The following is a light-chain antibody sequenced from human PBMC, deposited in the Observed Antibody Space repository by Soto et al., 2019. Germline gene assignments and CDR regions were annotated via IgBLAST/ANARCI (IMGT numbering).Light chain of an antibody. CDR1: SSNLGAGYD. CDR2: GNS. V-gene: IGLV1-40*01. CDR3: QSYDSSLSGSYV. Sequence: QSVLAQPPSVSGAPGQRVTISCTGGSSNLGAGYDVHWYQQLPGTAPKVLIYGNSNRPSGVPDRFFGSKSGTSAALAITGLQAEDEADYYCQSYDSSLSGSYVFGTGTKVTVL. J-gene: IGLJ1*01.